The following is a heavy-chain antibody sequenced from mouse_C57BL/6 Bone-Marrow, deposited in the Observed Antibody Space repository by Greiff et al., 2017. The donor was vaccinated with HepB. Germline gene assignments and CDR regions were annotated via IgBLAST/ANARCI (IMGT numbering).Heavy chain of an antibody. V-gene: IGHV5-16*01. CDR2: INYDGSST. Sequence: EVMLVESEGGLVQPGSSMKLSCTASGFTFSDYYMAWVRQVPEKGLEWVANINYDGSSTYYLDSLKSRFIISRDNAKNILYLQMSSLKSEDTATYYCASYDYDRGFDDWGQGTTLTVSS. CDR3: ASYDYDRGFDD. J-gene: IGHJ2*01. CDR1: GFTFSDYY. D-gene: IGHD2-4*01.